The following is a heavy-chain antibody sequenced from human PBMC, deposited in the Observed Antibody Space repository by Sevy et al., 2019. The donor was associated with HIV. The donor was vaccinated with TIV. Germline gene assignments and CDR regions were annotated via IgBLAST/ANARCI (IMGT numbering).Heavy chain of an antibody. D-gene: IGHD2-2*01. V-gene: IGHV3-30*04. CDR1: GFTFSFYA. CDR2: ISYNGNNK. CDR3: AREGLVPTATPDRYYFYGLDI. Sequence: GGSLRLSCAGSGFTFSFYAMHWVRQAPGKGLEWVAVISYNGNNKKYADSVKGRFTISRDNSKNTVYLQMNSLRGEDTAGYYCAREGLVPTATPDRYYFYGLDIWGQGTTVTVSS. J-gene: IGHJ6*02.